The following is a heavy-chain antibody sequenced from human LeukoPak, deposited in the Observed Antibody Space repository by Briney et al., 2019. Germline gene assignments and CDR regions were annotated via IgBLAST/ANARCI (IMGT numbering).Heavy chain of an antibody. CDR3: ARSGDGTFDY. D-gene: IGHD1-26*01. CDR2: IYYSGST. Sequence: SETLSLTCTVSGGSISSYYWSWIRQPPGKGLEWIGYIYYSGSTNYNPSLKSRVTISVDTSKNQFSLKLSSVTAADTAVYYCARSGDGTFDYWGQGTLVTVSS. CDR1: GGSISSYY. J-gene: IGHJ4*02. V-gene: IGHV4-59*01.